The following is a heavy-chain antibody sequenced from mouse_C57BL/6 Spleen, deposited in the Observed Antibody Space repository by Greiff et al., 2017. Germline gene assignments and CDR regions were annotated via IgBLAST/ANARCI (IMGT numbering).Heavy chain of an antibody. Sequence: VHVKQSGAELVKPGASVKLSCTASGFNINDYYMHWVKQRTEQGLARIGRFVPEDGETKYAPKFQGKATITAATSSNTAYLQLSSLTSEDTAVYYCGRSRLGPYFDYWGQGTTLTGSS. D-gene: IGHD4-1*01. V-gene: IGHV14-2*01. CDR3: GRSRLGPYFDY. J-gene: IGHJ2*01. CDR2: FVPEDGET. CDR1: GFNINDYY.